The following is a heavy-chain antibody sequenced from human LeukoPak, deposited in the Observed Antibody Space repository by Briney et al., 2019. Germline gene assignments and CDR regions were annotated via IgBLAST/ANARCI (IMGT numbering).Heavy chain of an antibody. CDR1: GGSISSSSYY. Sequence: SETLSLTCTVSGGSISSSSYYWGWIRQPPGKGLEWIGSIYYSGSTYYSPSLESRVTMSADTSKNQFSLKLSSVTAADTAVYYCARGSFDSSGYYVFDYWGQGSLVTVSS. CDR2: IYYSGST. D-gene: IGHD3-22*01. V-gene: IGHV4-39*07. J-gene: IGHJ4*02. CDR3: ARGSFDSSGYYVFDY.